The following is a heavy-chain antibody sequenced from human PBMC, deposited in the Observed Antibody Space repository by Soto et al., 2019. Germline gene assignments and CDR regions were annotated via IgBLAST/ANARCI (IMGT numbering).Heavy chain of an antibody. J-gene: IGHJ4*02. CDR2: ILPTSDTP. Sequence: SVKGSCKATGGTFRGYAISWGRQAPGQGLEWLGGILPTSDTPNYAQKFQARVTLTADDSTNTAYMELRGLRSGDTAVYYCARGYDVNSELDYWGQGTLVTVSS. D-gene: IGHD3-22*01. V-gene: IGHV1-69*01. CDR1: GGTFRGYA. CDR3: ARGYDVNSELDY.